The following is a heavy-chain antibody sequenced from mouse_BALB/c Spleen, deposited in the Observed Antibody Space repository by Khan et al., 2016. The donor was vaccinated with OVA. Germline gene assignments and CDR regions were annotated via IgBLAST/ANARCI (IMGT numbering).Heavy chain of an antibody. CDR3: ARLAYYYNSEGFAY. CDR2: ISSGGHYT. D-gene: IGHD1-1*02. V-gene: IGHV5-6*01. Sequence: EVQVVESGGDLVKTGGSLKLSCAASGFTFSTYGMSWVRQTPDKRLEWVATISSGGHYTYYIDSVKGRFTISRDNAKNILYLQMTSLRSADTAMYYCARLAYYYNSEGFAYWGQGTLVTVSA. CDR1: GFTFSTYG. J-gene: IGHJ3*01.